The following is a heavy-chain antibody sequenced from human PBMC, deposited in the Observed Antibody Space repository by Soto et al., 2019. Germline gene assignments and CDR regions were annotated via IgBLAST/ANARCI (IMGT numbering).Heavy chain of an antibody. J-gene: IGHJ4*02. D-gene: IGHD3-22*01. CDR1: LGTFSSYA. Sequence: SVKVSWKSSLGTFSSYAISWVRQSPVQGLEWMGGIIPIFGTANYAQKFQGRVTITADESTSTAYMELSSLRSEDTAVYYCASSRGYYDSSGPFDYWGQGTLVTVSS. CDR3: ASSRGYYDSSGPFDY. V-gene: IGHV1-69*13. CDR2: IIPIFGTA.